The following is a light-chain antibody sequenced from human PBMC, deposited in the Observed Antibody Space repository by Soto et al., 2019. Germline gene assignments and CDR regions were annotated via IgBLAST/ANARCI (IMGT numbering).Light chain of an antibody. CDR1: QSVTTN. CDR2: GAS. CDR3: QQYNSQSWT. V-gene: IGKV3-15*01. J-gene: IGKJ1*01. Sequence: EVVMTQSPATLSVSPGERVTFSCRASQSVTTNLAWYQHKPGQSPRLLISGASTGASGIPPRFSGSGSGTEFTLTISSLQPDDFAIYYCQQYNSQSWTFGQGTKV.